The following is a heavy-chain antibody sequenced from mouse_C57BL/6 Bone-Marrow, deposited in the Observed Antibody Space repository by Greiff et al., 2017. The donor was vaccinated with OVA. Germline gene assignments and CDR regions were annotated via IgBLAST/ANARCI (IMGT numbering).Heavy chain of an antibody. J-gene: IGHJ3*01. CDR1: GFTFSDYG. D-gene: IGHD1-2*01. CDR3: ARRGYYGPFSY. V-gene: IGHV5-15*01. CDR2: ISNLAYSI. Sequence: EVMLVESGGGLVQPGGSLKLSCAASGFTFSDYGMAWVRQAPRKGPEWVAFISNLAYSIYYADTVTGRFTISRENAKNTLYLAMSSLRSEDTAMYYGARRGYYGPFSYWGQGTLVTVSA.